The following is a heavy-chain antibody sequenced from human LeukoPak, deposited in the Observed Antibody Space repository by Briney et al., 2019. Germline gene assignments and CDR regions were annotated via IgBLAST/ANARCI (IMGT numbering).Heavy chain of an antibody. CDR2: IIPIFGTA. J-gene: IGHJ6*03. V-gene: IGHV1-69*06. Sequence: SVNVSCKASGGTFSSYAISWVRQAPGQGLEWMGRIIPIFGTANYAQKFQGRVTITADKSTSTAYMELSSLRSEDTAVYYCARDAPTDCTNGVCPFYYMDVWGKGTTVSVS. CDR3: ARDAPTDCTNGVCPFYYMDV. CDR1: GGTFSSYA. D-gene: IGHD2-8*01.